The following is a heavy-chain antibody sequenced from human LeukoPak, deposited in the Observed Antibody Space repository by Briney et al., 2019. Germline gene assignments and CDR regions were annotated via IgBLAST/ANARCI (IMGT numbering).Heavy chain of an antibody. CDR2: IASDGSHT. D-gene: IGHD2-21*02. V-gene: IGHV3-30-3*01. J-gene: IGHJ3*02. CDR3: ARERQDTVIHSGAFDI. CDR1: GSTFSNYF. Sequence: GGSLRLSCAASGSTFSNYFMHWVRQAPGKGLEWVADIASDGSHTFYVESVKGRFTISRDNSKNTLYLQMNSLGPEDTAVYFCARERQDTVIHSGAFDIWGQGTMVTVSS.